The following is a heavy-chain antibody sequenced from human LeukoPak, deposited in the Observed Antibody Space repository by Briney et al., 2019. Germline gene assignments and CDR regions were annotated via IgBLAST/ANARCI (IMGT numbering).Heavy chain of an antibody. CDR1: GFTFSSYG. V-gene: IGHV3-30*02. J-gene: IGHJ4*02. Sequence: GGSLRLSWAASGFTFSSYGMHWVRQAPGKGLEWVAFIRYDGSNKYYADSVKGRFTISRDNSKNTLYLQMNSLRAEDTAVYYCAKRDSSSSGYNFDYWGQGTLVTVSS. CDR2: IRYDGSNK. CDR3: AKRDSSSSGYNFDY. D-gene: IGHD6-6*01.